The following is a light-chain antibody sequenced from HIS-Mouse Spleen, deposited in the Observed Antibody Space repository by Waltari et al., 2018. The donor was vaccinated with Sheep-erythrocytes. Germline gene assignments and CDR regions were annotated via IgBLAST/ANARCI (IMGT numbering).Light chain of an antibody. CDR2: EVS. CDR1: SRDVGGYNY. CDR3: SSYTSSSTLYV. V-gene: IGLV2-14*01. Sequence: QSALTQPASVSGSPGQSITISCTGTSRDVGGYNYFSLYQQHPGKAPKLMIYEVSNRPSGVSNRFSGSKSGNTASLTISGLQAEDEADYYCSSYTSSSTLYVFGTGTKVTVL. J-gene: IGLJ1*01.